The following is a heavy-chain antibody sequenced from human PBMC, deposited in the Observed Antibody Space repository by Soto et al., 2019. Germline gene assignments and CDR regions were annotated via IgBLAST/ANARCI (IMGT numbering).Heavy chain of an antibody. CDR3: TRFGESRDY. Sequence: EVQLVESGGGLVQPGGSLKLSCAASGFTFSGSAMHWVRQASGKGLEWVGRIRSKANSDATAYAASVKGRFTISRDDSKNTAYLQMNSLKTEDTAVYYCTRFGESRDYWGQGTLVTVSS. D-gene: IGHD3-10*01. J-gene: IGHJ4*02. CDR1: GFTFSGSA. CDR2: IRSKANSDAT. V-gene: IGHV3-73*02.